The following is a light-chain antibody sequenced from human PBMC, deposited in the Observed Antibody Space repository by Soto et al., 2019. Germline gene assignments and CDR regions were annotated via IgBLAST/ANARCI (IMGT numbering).Light chain of an antibody. CDR1: QSISSW. CDR2: GTS. Sequence: DIQMTQSPSTLSASVGDRVTITCRASQSISSWLAWYQQKPGKAPKLLIYGTSTLQPGVPSRFTGSGYGTDFTLTINNVQPEDFATYYCQQFYYYPHTFGQGTKLEVK. CDR3: QQFYYYPHT. V-gene: IGKV1-5*01. J-gene: IGKJ2*01.